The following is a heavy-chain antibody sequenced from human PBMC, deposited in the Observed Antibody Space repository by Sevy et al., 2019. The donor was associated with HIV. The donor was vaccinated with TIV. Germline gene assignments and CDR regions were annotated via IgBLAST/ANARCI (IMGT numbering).Heavy chain of an antibody. V-gene: IGHV3-23*01. J-gene: IGHJ4*02. Sequence: GRSLRLSCAASGFTFSTYAMNWVRQAPGKGLEWVSTISGTDGSTYYADSVTGRFTVSRDNSKNTLYLQMNSLRVEDTAVYYCAKDGSGYCSGGGCYHDFDYWGQGTLVTVSS. CDR3: AKDGSGYCSGGGCYHDFDY. CDR2: ISGTDGST. CDR1: GFTFSTYA. D-gene: IGHD2-15*01.